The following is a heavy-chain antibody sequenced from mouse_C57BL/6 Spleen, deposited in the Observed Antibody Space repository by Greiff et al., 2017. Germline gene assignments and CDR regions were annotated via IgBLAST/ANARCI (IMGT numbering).Heavy chain of an antibody. V-gene: IGHV5-4*03. D-gene: IGHD2-3*01. CDR2: ISVGGSYT. Sequence: EVMLVESGGGLVKPGGSLKLSCAASGFTFSSYAMSWVRQTPEKRLEWVATISVGGSYTYYPDNVQGRFTISRDNAKNNLYLQMSHLKSEDTAMYYCARSLYDGYYYWYFDVWGTGTTVTVSS. CDR1: GFTFSSYA. CDR3: ARSLYDGYYYWYFDV. J-gene: IGHJ1*03.